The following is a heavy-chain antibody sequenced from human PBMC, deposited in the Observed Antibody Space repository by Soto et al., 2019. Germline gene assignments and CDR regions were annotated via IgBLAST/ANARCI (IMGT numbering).Heavy chain of an antibody. V-gene: IGHV3-23*01. Sequence: GGSLRLSCVASGFTFSSYAMSWVRQAPGKGLEWVSAISGSGDSTYYADSVKGRFTISRDNSKSTLYLQMNSLRADDTAVYYCAKDQMGYYYDSSGFFWGQGTLVTVSS. CDR3: AKDQMGYYYDSSGFF. CDR1: GFTFSSYA. D-gene: IGHD3-22*01. J-gene: IGHJ4*02. CDR2: ISGSGDST.